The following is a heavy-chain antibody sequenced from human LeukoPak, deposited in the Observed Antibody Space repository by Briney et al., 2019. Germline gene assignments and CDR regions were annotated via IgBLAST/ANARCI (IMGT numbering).Heavy chain of an antibody. D-gene: IGHD3-10*01. J-gene: IGHJ5*02. CDR1: GDSISSSSYY. V-gene: IGHV4-39*01. CDR2: IYYSGST. Sequence: ASEALSLTCTVSGDSISSSSYYWGFIRQPPGQGLEWIGSIYYSGSTYYNPSLKSRVTISVDTSKNQFSLKLSSVTAADTAVYYCARSGRERFGELTWFDPWGQGTLVTVSS. CDR3: ARSGRERFGELTWFDP.